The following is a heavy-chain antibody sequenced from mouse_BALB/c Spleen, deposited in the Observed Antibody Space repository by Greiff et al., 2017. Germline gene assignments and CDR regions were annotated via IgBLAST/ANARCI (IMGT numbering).Heavy chain of an antibody. CDR3: AGEEGPWFAD. CDR1: GFTFSSFG. D-gene: IGHD3-3*01. CDR2: ISSGSSTI. J-gene: IGHJ3*01. V-gene: IGHV5-17*02. Sequence: EVKLMESGGGLVQPGGSRKLSCAASGFTFSSFGMHWVRQAPEKGLEWVAYISSGSSTIYYADTVKGRFSISRDKPKNTLFLKMTRLRSEDTAMYYCAGEEGPWFADWGQGTLVTVSA.